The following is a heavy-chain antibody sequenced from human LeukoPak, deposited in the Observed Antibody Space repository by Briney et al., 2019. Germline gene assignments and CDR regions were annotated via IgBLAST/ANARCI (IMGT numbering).Heavy chain of an antibody. Sequence: GGSLRLSCAASGFIFSSYSMSWVRQAPGKGLEWVSVITGSGKNTYYADSVKGRFTISKDNSKNTVYLQMNDLRVDDTAVYYCAKDVGKWESLHFFDYWGQGTLVTVSS. CDR3: AKDVGKWESLHFFDY. CDR1: GFIFSSYS. J-gene: IGHJ4*02. CDR2: ITGSGKNT. D-gene: IGHD1-26*01. V-gene: IGHV3-23*01.